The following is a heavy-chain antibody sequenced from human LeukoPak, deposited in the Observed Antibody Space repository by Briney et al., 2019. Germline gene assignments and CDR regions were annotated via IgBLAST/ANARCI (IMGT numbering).Heavy chain of an antibody. J-gene: IGHJ4*02. Sequence: ASVKVSCKASGYTFTSYGNSWVRQAPGQGLVWMGWISAYNGNTNYAQKLQGRVTMTTDTSTSTAYMELRSLRSDDTAVYYCAGVADYYDSSGYYWIWGQGTLVTVSS. V-gene: IGHV1-18*01. CDR3: AGVADYYDSSGYYWI. CDR1: GYTFTSYG. CDR2: ISAYNGNT. D-gene: IGHD3-22*01.